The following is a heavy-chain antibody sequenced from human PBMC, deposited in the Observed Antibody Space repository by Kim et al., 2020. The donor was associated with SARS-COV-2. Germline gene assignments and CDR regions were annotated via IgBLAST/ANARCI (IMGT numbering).Heavy chain of an antibody. CDR3: SRGPECSSFSCYYWFDP. D-gene: IGHD2-2*01. J-gene: IGHJ5*02. CDR2: MNPNSCNT. V-gene: IGHV1-8*01. CDR1: GYTFTSYD. Sequence: ASVKVSCKASGYTFTSYDINWVRQATGKGLEWMGWMNPNSCNTGYAQKFQGRVTMTRNNSISTAYMEFSSLRSEDTALYYCSRGPECSSFSCYYWFDPWGQGTLVTVSS.